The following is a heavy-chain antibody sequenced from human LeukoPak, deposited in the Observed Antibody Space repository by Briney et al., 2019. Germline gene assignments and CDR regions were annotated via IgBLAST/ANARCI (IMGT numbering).Heavy chain of an antibody. V-gene: IGHV4-39*01. CDR2: IFYSGST. CDR1: GGSISSGGYY. Sequence: SETLSLTCTVSGGSISSGGYYWSWIRRHPGKGLEWIGYIFYSGSTYYNPSLKSRVTISVDTSKNQFSLKLSSVTAADTAVYYCARQPSITMIVVATEGFDYWGQGTLVTVSS. D-gene: IGHD3-22*01. J-gene: IGHJ4*02. CDR3: ARQPSITMIVVATEGFDY.